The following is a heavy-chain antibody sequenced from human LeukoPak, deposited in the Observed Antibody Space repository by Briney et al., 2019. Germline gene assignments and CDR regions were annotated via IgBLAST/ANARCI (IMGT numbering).Heavy chain of an antibody. D-gene: IGHD3-22*01. CDR2: ISYDGSNK. CDR1: GFSFSSYG. Sequence: GGSLRLSCAASGFSFSSYGMHWDRQAPDKVLEWVAGISYDGSNKYYADSVKDRFTISRDHSKNTLYPQMYSLRAEDTAVYYCANTPAPGGYYDSSGYDAFDIWGQGTMVTVSS. CDR3: ANTPAPGGYYDSSGYDAFDI. J-gene: IGHJ3*02. V-gene: IGHV3-30*18.